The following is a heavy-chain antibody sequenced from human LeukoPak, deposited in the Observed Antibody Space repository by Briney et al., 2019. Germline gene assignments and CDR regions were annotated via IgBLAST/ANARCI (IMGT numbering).Heavy chain of an antibody. CDR1: GFTFSSYW. CDR3: ARDVAGSLDY. J-gene: IGHJ4*02. V-gene: IGHV3-7*01. D-gene: IGHD1-26*01. Sequence: PGGSLRLSCAASGFTFSSYWMAWVRQAPGKGLEWVANIKGDESARHQADSVKGRFTISRDNTRNSLYLQMTNLRGDDTAVYYCARDVAGSLDYWGQGTLVTVFS. CDR2: IKGDESAR.